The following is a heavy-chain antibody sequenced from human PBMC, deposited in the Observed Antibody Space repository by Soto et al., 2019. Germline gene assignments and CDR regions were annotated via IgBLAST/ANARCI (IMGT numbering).Heavy chain of an antibody. D-gene: IGHD3-10*01. CDR2: ISSGSSYT. J-gene: IGHJ6*02. CDR3: ARSSGGSGKLWNYYGMDV. Sequence: EVQLVESGGGLMKPGGSLRLSSAASGFTFSIYSMNWVREAPGKGLEWVASISSGSSYTYYADSVKGRFTISRDNAKNSLYLQMNSLRAEDTAVYYCARSSGGSGKLWNYYGMDVWGQGTTVTVSS. V-gene: IGHV3-21*06. CDR1: GFTFSIYS.